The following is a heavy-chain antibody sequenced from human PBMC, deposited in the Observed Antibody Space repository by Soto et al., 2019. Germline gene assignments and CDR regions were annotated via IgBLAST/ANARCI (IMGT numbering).Heavy chain of an antibody. V-gene: IGHV3-23*01. CDR2: ISGSGGST. CDR1: GFTFSSYA. CDR3: ASPTPYYDFWSGYSSRLGAFDI. D-gene: IGHD3-3*01. J-gene: IGHJ3*02. Sequence: GGSLRLSCAASGFTFSSYAMSWVRQAPGKGLEWVSAISGSGGSTYYADSVKGRFTISRDNSKNTLYLQMNSLRAEDTAVYYCASPTPYYDFWSGYSSRLGAFDIWGQGTMVTVSS.